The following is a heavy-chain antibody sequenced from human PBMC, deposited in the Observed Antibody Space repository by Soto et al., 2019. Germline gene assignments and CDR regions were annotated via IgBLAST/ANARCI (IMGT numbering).Heavy chain of an antibody. D-gene: IGHD2-15*01. Sequence: EVKVLESGGGLAQPGGSLRLSCVVSGFTFKNYAMTWVRQAPGKGLEWVSCGSGDGGMTYYADSVKGRFTISRDNSKNTVFLQMNSLRAEDTALYFCAKVVVSTLDAFDFWGQGTMVTVSA. CDR3: AKVVVSTLDAFDF. J-gene: IGHJ3*01. CDR1: GFTFKNYA. CDR2: GSGDGGMT. V-gene: IGHV3-23*01.